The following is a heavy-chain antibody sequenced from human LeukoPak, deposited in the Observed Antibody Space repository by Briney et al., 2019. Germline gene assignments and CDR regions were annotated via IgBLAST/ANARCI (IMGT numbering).Heavy chain of an antibody. CDR1: GGSISAYY. J-gene: IGHJ4*02. CDR2: IYNSGST. CDR3: ARTRYCSSTSCYADY. D-gene: IGHD2-2*01. Sequence: PSETLSLTXTVSGGSISAYYWSWLRQPPGKGLEWIGYIYNSGSTKYNPSLKSRVIVSVDTSKNQFSLKLSSVTAADTAVYYCARTRYCSSTSCYADYWGQGTLVTVSS. V-gene: IGHV4-59*01.